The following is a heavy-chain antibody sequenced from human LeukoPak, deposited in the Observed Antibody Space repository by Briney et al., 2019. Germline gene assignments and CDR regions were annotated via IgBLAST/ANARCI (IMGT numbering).Heavy chain of an antibody. V-gene: IGHV3-53*01. D-gene: IGHD3-22*01. Sequence: GGSLRLSCAVSGFIVSDNYMNWVRQAPGKGLEWVSVIYSGGSTYYADSVKGRFTISRDNPKNTLYLQMNSLRAEDTAVYFCAKRGVVIRVILVGFHKEAYYFDSWGQGALVNVSS. CDR3: AKRGVVIRVILVGFHKEAYYFDS. J-gene: IGHJ4*02. CDR2: IYSGGST. CDR1: GFIVSDNY.